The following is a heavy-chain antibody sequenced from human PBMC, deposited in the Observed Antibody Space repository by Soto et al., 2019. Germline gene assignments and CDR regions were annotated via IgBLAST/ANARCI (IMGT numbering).Heavy chain of an antibody. CDR1: GFTFSSYG. Sequence: QVQLVESGGGVVQPGRSPRLSCAASGFTFSSYGMHWVRQAPGKGLEWVAVISYDGSNKYYADSVKGRFTISRDNSKNTLYLQMNSLRAEDTAVYYCAKGEKHDYGDYWGFDYWGQGTLVTVSS. CDR2: ISYDGSNK. V-gene: IGHV3-30*18. D-gene: IGHD4-17*01. J-gene: IGHJ4*02. CDR3: AKGEKHDYGDYWGFDY.